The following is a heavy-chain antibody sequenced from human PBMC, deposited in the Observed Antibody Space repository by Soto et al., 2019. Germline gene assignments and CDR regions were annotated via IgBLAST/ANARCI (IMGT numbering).Heavy chain of an antibody. CDR3: ARGENWNYGTFDY. Sequence: SETLSLTCAVYGGSFSGYYWSWIRQPPGKGLEWIGEIHHSGSTNYNPSLKSRVTISVDTSKNQFSLKLSSVTAADTAVYYCARGENWNYGTFDYWGQGTLVTVSS. J-gene: IGHJ4*02. CDR2: IHHSGST. D-gene: IGHD1-7*01. V-gene: IGHV4-34*01. CDR1: GGSFSGYY.